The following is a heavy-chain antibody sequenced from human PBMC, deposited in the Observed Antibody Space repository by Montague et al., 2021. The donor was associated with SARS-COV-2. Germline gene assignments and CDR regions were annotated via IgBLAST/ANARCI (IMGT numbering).Heavy chain of an antibody. Sequence: PALGKPTQTLTLTCTFSGFSLRTAETCVSWIRQPPGKAPQWLARIDWDGDKYYSRTLETRVSISTDTAKTQVVLTMTNVDLMDTATYYCARLSGVAPRCYYEGMDVWGQGTAVTVSS. CDR1: GFSLRTAETC. J-gene: IGHJ6*02. V-gene: IGHV2-70*11. D-gene: IGHD7-27*01. CDR3: ARLSGVAPRCYYEGMDV. CDR2: IDWDGDK.